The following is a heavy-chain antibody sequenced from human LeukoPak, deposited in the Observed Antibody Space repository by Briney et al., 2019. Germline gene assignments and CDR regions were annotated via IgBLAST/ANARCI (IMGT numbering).Heavy chain of an antibody. V-gene: IGHV4-61*02. Sequence: SKTLSPTCTVSGGSISSSNYYWSWIRQPAGKGLEWIGRIYTSGSTNYNPSLKSRVTISVDTSKNQFSLKLSSVTAADTAVYYCARARVPCYYDSSGYFDYWGQGTLVTVSS. CDR2: IYTSGST. J-gene: IGHJ4*02. CDR1: GGSISSSNYY. CDR3: ARARVPCYYDSSGYFDY. D-gene: IGHD3-22*01.